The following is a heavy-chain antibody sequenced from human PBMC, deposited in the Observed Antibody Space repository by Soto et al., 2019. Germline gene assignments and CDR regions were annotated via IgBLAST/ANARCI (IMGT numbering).Heavy chain of an antibody. V-gene: IGHV1-46*01. CDR2: FNPSGGTT. CDR1: QYNFTNYY. Sequence: QVQLVQSGAESKTPGASVKVSCKASQYNFTNYYVHWVRQAPGEGLEWMGVFNPSGGTTKYAQRFRGIVTMTRDTSTNTVYMDLRSLRPEDTAVYFGARALYDTDSVPVGAESRYYVMDVWGRGTTVTVSS. J-gene: IGHJ6*02. D-gene: IGHD3-22*01. CDR3: ARALYDTDSVPVGAESRYYVMDV.